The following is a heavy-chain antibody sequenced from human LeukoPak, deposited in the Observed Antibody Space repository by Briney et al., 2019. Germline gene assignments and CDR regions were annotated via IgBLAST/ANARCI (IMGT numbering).Heavy chain of an antibody. Sequence: GGSLRLSCAASGFTFDDYAMHWVRQAPGKGLEWVSGISWNSGSIGYADSVKGRFTISRDNAKNSLHLQMNSLRAEDTALYYCAKDTLDTIFPDAFDIWGQGTMVTVSS. D-gene: IGHD3-3*01. CDR1: GFTFDDYA. J-gene: IGHJ3*02. V-gene: IGHV3-9*01. CDR3: AKDTLDTIFPDAFDI. CDR2: ISWNSGSI.